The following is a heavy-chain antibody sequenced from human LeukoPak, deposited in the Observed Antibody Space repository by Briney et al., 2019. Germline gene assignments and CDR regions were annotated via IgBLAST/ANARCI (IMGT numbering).Heavy chain of an antibody. J-gene: IGHJ4*02. V-gene: IGHV3-23*01. CDR1: GFTFSSYA. CDR2: ISGSGGST. CDR3: AKTTYDYVWGSYSRGVY. D-gene: IGHD3-16*01. Sequence: TGGSLRLSCAASGFTFSSYAMSWVRQAPGKGLEWVSAISGSGGSTYYADSVKGRFTISRDNTKNTLYLQLNSPRAEDTAVYYCAKTTYDYVWGSYSRGVYWGQGTLVTVSS.